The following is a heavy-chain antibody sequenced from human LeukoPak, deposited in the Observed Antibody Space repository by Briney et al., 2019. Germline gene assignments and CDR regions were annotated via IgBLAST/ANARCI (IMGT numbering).Heavy chain of an antibody. CDR2: INPNSGGT. V-gene: IGHV1-2*02. D-gene: IGHD1-26*01. J-gene: IGHJ3*02. Sequence: ASVNVSCKASGYTFTGYYIHWVRQAPGQGLEWMGWINPNSGGTNYVQKFQGRVTMTRDTSTSTVYMELSSLRSEDTAVYYCARVKVEGAYSGGYFGSAFDIWGQGTMVTVSS. CDR3: ARVKVEGAYSGGYFGSAFDI. CDR1: GYTFTGYY.